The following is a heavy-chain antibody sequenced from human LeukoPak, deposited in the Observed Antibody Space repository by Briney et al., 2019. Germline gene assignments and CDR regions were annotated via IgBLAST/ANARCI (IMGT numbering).Heavy chain of an antibody. J-gene: IGHJ4*02. CDR3: ANPHFDD. V-gene: IGHV3-30*02. Sequence: PGGSLRLSCAASGFTLSSYPMSWVRQAPAKGRVWLAFIRYDGSNKYYADSVKGRFTISRDNSKNTLYVQMNSLRAEDTAVYYCANPHFDDWGQGTLVTVSS. CDR1: GFTLSSYP. CDR2: IRYDGSNK.